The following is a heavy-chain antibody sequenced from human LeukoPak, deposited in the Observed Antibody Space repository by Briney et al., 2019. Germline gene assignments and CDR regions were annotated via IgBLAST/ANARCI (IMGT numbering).Heavy chain of an antibody. V-gene: IGHV4-59*08. CDR1: GGSISSYY. Sequence: SETLSLTRTVSGGSISSYYWSWIRQPPAKGLEWIGYIYYSGSTNYSPSLKSRVTISVDTSKNQSSLRLSSVTAADTAVYYCARHRGLGLDYWGQGTLVTVSS. D-gene: IGHD6-19*01. CDR3: ARHRGLGLDY. J-gene: IGHJ4*02. CDR2: IYYSGST.